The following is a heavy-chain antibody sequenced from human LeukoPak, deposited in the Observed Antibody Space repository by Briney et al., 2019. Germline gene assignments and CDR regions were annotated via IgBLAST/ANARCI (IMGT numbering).Heavy chain of an antibody. CDR1: GFTFDDYA. CDR3: AKPGKTYGGAFDI. Sequence: GGSLRLSCAASGFTFDDYAMHWVRQAPGKGLEWVSGISWNSGSIGYADSVKGRFTISRDNAKNSLYLQMNSLRAEDTALYYCAKPGKTYGGAFDIWGQGTMVTVSS. V-gene: IGHV3-9*01. J-gene: IGHJ3*02. CDR2: ISWNSGSI. D-gene: IGHD4-17*01.